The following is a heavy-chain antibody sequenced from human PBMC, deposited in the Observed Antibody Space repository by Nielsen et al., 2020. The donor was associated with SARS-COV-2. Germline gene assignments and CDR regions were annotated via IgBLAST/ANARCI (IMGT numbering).Heavy chain of an antibody. CDR1: GGSISSYY. D-gene: IGHD3-3*01. CDR3: ARDRLRITIFGVARYGMDV. Sequence: SETLSLTCTVSGGSISSYYWSWIRQPPGKGLEWIGYIYYRGSTYYNPSLKSRVTISVDTSKNQFSLKLSSVTAADTALYYCARDRLRITIFGVARYGMDVWGQGTTVTVSS. J-gene: IGHJ6*02. CDR2: IYYRGST. V-gene: IGHV4-59*12.